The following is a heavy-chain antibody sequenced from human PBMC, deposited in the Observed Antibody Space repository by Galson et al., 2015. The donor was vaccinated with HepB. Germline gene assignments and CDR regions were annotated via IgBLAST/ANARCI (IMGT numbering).Heavy chain of an antibody. CDR3: ATSLGYCSGITCGGGDY. V-gene: IGHV5-51*01. J-gene: IGHJ4*02. CDR2: IFPGNSDT. CDR1: GYNFTNYW. Sequence: QSGAEVKKPGESLKISCKVSGYNFTNYWIGWVRQMSGKGLEWMGIIFPGNSDTRYSPSFRGQVTISADKSTTTAYMHWRSLKASDSAVYYCATSLGYCSGITCGGGDYWGQGTLVTVSS. D-gene: IGHD2-15*01.